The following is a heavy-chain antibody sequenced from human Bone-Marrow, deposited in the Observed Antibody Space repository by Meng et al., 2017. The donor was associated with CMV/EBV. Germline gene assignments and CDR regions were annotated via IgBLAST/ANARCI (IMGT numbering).Heavy chain of an antibody. CDR2: IDPNSGGT. V-gene: IGHV1-2*02. D-gene: IGHD3-3*01. Sequence: ASVKVSCKASGYTFTGYYMHWVRQAPGQGLEWMGWIDPNSGGTNYAQKFQGRVTLTSDTSISTAYMELRRLTSDDTAVFFCARLFHTTLGTNYYYGMDVWGPGTTVTVSS. CDR1: GYTFTGYY. J-gene: IGHJ6*02. CDR3: ARLFHTTLGTNYYYGMDV.